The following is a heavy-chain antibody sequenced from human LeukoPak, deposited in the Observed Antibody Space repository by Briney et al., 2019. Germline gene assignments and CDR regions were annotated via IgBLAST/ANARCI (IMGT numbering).Heavy chain of an antibody. CDR1: GGSISSYY. D-gene: IGHD6-13*01. CDR2: IYYSGST. CDR3: ARHGSSSWYNWFDP. V-gene: IGHV4-59*08. Sequence: PWETLSLTCTVSGGSISSYYWSWIRQPPGKGLEWIGYIYYSGSTNYNPSLKSRVTISVDTSKNQFSLKLSSVTAADTAVYYCARHGSSSWYNWFDPWGQGTLVTVSS. J-gene: IGHJ5*02.